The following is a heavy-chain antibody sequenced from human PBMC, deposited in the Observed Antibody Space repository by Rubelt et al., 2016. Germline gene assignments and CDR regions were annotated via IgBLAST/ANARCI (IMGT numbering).Heavy chain of an antibody. CDR3: ARHSGIMFDP. CDR1: GYSISSGYY. V-gene: IGHV4-38-2*02. D-gene: IGHD1-14*01. CDR2: IYYSGGT. Sequence: QVQLQESGPGLVKPSETLSLTCTVSGYSISSGYYWGWIRQPPGKGLEWIGYIYYSGGTHSHPSLKSRVTISVDTSKNQFSLKLSSVTAADTSVYYCARHSGIMFDPWGQGTLVTVSS. J-gene: IGHJ5*02.